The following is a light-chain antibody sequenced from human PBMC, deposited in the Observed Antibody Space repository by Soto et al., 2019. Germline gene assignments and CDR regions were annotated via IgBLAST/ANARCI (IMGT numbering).Light chain of an antibody. Sequence: EIVVTQSPATLSVSPGERATLSCRASQSVSSNLAWYQQKPGQAPRLLIYGASTRATGIPARFSGSGSGTEFTLTISSLQSEDFAVYYCQQYSNWPLTFGPGTKVDIK. J-gene: IGKJ3*01. CDR2: GAS. V-gene: IGKV3-15*01. CDR3: QQYSNWPLT. CDR1: QSVSSN.